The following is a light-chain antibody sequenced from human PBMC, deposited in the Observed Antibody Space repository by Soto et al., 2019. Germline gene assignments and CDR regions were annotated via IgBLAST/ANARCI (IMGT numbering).Light chain of an antibody. V-gene: IGLV2-11*01. CDR3: CSYAGSYTWV. J-gene: IGLJ3*02. CDR2: DVS. CDR1: GSDVGGYDY. Sequence: QSALTQPRSVSGSPGQSVTISCTGTGSDVGGYDYVSWYQQHPVKAPKLIIYDVSKRPSGVPDRFSGSKSGNTASLTISGLQAEDEADYYCCSYAGSYTWVFGGGTKVTVL.